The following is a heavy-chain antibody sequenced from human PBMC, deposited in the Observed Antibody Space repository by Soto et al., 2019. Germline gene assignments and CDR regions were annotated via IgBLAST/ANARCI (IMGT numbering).Heavy chain of an antibody. J-gene: IGHJ4*02. V-gene: IGHV4-28*01. D-gene: IGHD1-26*01. CDR3: ARREIQGPIDY. Sequence: QVQLQESGPGLVKPSDTLSLTCAVSGYSISSSNWWGWIRQPPGKGLEWIWYIYYSGTTYYNPSLQSRVTMSVDTSKNQFSLKLTSVTAVDTAVYYCARREIQGPIDYWGQGTLVTVSS. CDR2: IYYSGTT. CDR1: GYSISSSNW.